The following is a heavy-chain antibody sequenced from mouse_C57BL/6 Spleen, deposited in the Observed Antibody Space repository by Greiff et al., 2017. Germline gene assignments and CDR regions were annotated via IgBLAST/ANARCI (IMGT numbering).Heavy chain of an antibody. CDR3: ASCGHYYGSSSFAY. CDR1: GYSITSGYY. V-gene: IGHV3-6*01. CDR2: ISYDGSN. J-gene: IGHJ3*01. Sequence: EVQLQESGPGLVKPSQSLSLTCSVTGYSITSGYYWNWIRQFPGNKLEWMGYISYDGSNNYNPSLKNRISITRDTSKNQFFLKLNSVTTEDTATYYCASCGHYYGSSSFAYWGQGTLVTVSA. D-gene: IGHD1-1*01.